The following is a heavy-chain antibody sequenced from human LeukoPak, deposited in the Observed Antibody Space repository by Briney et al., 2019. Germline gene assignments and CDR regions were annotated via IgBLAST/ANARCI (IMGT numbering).Heavy chain of an antibody. Sequence: PGRSLRLSCAASGFTFDDYAMHWVRQAPGKGLEWVSGISWNSGSIGYADSVKGRFTISRDNAKNSLYLQMSSLRAEDTALYYCAKDRPDPPVWGQGTLVTVSS. J-gene: IGHJ4*02. V-gene: IGHV3-9*01. CDR2: ISWNSGSI. CDR3: AKDRPDPPV. CDR1: GFTFDDYA.